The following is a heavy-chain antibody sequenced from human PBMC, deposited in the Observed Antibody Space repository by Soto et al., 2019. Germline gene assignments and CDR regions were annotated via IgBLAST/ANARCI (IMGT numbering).Heavy chain of an antibody. CDR3: ASDWFYMDV. V-gene: IGHV3-48*01. CDR1: GVIFGSYP. Sequence: PGGSLRLSCAASGVIFGSYPMNWVRQAPGKGLEWVSYISSSSGTIYYADSVKGRFTISRDNAKNSLYLQMNSLRVEDTAVYYCASDWFYMDVWGKGTTVTV. J-gene: IGHJ6*03. D-gene: IGHD3-9*01. CDR2: ISSSSGTI.